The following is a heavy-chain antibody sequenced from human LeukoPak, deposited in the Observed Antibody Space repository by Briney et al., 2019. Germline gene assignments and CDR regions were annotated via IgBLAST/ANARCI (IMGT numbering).Heavy chain of an antibody. Sequence: GGSLRPSCAASGFTFSSYAMSWVRQAPGKGLEWVSAISGSGGSTYYADSVKGRFTISRDNSKNTLYLQMNSLRAEDTAVYYCAKAGGITMIVVVIRDFDYWGQGTLVTVSS. D-gene: IGHD3-22*01. V-gene: IGHV3-23*01. CDR3: AKAGGITMIVVVIRDFDY. CDR2: ISGSGGST. CDR1: GFTFSSYA. J-gene: IGHJ4*02.